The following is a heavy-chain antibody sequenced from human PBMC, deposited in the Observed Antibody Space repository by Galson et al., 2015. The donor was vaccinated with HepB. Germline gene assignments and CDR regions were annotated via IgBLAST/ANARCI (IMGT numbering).Heavy chain of an antibody. Sequence: SLRLSCAASGFTFSSYAMHWVRQAPGKGLEWVAVISYDGSNKYYADSVKGRFTISRDNSKNTLYLQMSSLRAEDTAVYYCARDRAVAGTPHFDYWGQGTLVTVSS. CDR3: ARDRAVAGTPHFDY. D-gene: IGHD6-19*01. CDR2: ISYDGSNK. CDR1: GFTFSSYA. J-gene: IGHJ4*02. V-gene: IGHV3-30-3*01.